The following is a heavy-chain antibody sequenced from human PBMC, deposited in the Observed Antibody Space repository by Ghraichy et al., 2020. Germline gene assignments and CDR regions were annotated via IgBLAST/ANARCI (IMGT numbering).Heavy chain of an antibody. D-gene: IGHD2-8*01. CDR2: IYYSGST. Sequence: SETLSLTCTVSGGSISSYYWSWIRQPPGKGLEWIGYIYYSGSTNYNPSLKSRVTISVDTSKNQFSLKLSSVTAADTAVYYCARAPTPVYCTNGVCYPSGWFDPWGQGTLVTVSS. V-gene: IGHV4-59*01. CDR1: GGSISSYY. CDR3: ARAPTPVYCTNGVCYPSGWFDP. J-gene: IGHJ5*02.